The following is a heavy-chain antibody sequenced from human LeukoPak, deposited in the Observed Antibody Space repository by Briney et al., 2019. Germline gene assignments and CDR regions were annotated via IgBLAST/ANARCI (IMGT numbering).Heavy chain of an antibody. CDR3: ARDFVDIVATMGFDY. V-gene: IGHV3-7*01. CDR2: IKQDGSEK. CDR1: GFTFSSYS. J-gene: IGHJ4*02. Sequence: GGSLRLSCAASGFTFSSYSINWVRQAPGKGLEWVANIKQDGSEKYYVDSVKGRFTISRDNAKNSLYLQMNSLRAEDTAVYYCARDFVDIVATMGFDYWGQGTLVTVSS. D-gene: IGHD5-12*01.